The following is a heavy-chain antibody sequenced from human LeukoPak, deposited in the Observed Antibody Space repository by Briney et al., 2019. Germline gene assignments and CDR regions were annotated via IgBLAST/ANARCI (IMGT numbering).Heavy chain of an antibody. CDR2: INGGGGGGT. CDR1: GFTFSNYA. J-gene: IGHJ4*02. CDR3: VKFASPKRGGLIAVAGTSVY. V-gene: IGHV3-23*01. D-gene: IGHD6-19*01. Sequence: GGSLRLSCAASGFTFSNYAMSWVRQAPGKGLEWVSGINGGGGGGTFHADSVRGRFTISRDNSKNTLYLQMSSLRAEDTAVYYCVKFASPKRGGLIAVAGTSVYWGQGTLVTVSS.